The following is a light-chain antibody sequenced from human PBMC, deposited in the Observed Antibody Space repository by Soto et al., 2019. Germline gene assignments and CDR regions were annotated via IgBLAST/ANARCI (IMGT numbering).Light chain of an antibody. J-gene: IGLJ2*01. CDR3: SSYAGSNNLVV. CDR2: QVS. Sequence: QSALTQPPSASGSPGQSVTMSCTGTSSDVGGYNYVSWYQQHPGKAPKLMVYQVSQRPSGVPDRFSGSKSGNTASLTVSGLQDEDEADYYCSSYAGSNNLVVFGGGTKLTVL. V-gene: IGLV2-8*01. CDR1: SSDVGGYNY.